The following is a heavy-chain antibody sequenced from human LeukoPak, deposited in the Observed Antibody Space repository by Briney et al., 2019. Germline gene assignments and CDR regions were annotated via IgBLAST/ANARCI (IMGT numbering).Heavy chain of an antibody. CDR1: GFTVSSNY. Sequence: GGSLRLSCAASGFTVSSNYMSWVRQASGEGLEWVSVIYSGGSTYYADSVKGRFTISRHNSKNTLYLQMNSLRAEDTAVYYCARGTVTTVGWFDPWGQGTLVTVSS. D-gene: IGHD4-17*01. V-gene: IGHV3-53*04. CDR2: IYSGGST. CDR3: ARGTVTTVGWFDP. J-gene: IGHJ5*02.